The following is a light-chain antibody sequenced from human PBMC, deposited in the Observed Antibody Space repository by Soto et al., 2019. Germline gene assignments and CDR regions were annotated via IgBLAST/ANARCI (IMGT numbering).Light chain of an antibody. CDR1: QSVSRSY. J-gene: IGKJ1*01. V-gene: IGKV3-20*01. Sequence: EIVLTQSPGTLSLSPGERATLSCRASQSVSRSYLAWYQQKPGQAPRLLMYGASSRATGIPDRFSGSGSGTDFTLTISRLEPEDFEVYYCQQYGSSPWTFAQGTKVDI. CDR3: QQYGSSPWT. CDR2: GAS.